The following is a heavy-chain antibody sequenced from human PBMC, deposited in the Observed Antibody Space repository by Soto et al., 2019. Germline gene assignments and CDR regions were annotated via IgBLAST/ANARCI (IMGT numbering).Heavy chain of an antibody. V-gene: IGHV1-46*01. D-gene: IGHD6-19*01. CDR2: INPSGGST. J-gene: IGHJ6*02. Sequence: GASVKVSCKASGYTFTSFYMHWVRQAPGQGLEWMGLINPSGGSTSYAQKFQGRVTMTRDTSTSTVYMELSSLRSEDTAVYYCARRGRVAVAGTPVPYYYYGMDVWGQGTTVTVSS. CDR3: ARRGRVAVAGTPVPYYYYGMDV. CDR1: GYTFTSFY.